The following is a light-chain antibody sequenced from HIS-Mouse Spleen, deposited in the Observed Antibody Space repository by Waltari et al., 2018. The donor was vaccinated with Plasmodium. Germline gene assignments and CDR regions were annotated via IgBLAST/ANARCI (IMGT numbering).Light chain of an antibody. CDR1: QSLVHSDGNTY. V-gene: IGKV2-30*02. CDR3: MQGTHWPLT. CDR2: KVS. Sequence: DVVMTQSPLSLPVTLGQPASISCRSSQSLVHSDGNTYLNWFQQRPGQSPRRLIYKVSNRDSGVPDRFSGSGSGTDFTQKISRVEAEDVGVYYCMQGTHWPLTFGPGTKVDIK. J-gene: IGKJ3*01.